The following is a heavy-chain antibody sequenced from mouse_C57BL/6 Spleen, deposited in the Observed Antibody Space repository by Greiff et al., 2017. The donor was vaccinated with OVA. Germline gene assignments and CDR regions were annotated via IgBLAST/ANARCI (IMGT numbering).Heavy chain of an antibody. CDR1: GFTFSSYA. Sequence: EVKLVESGGGLVKPGGSLKLSCAASGFTFSSYAMSWVRQTPEKRLEWVATISDGGSYTYYPDNVKGRFTISRDNAKNNLYLQMSHLKSEDTAMYYCARGEGDGTYFDYWGQGTTLTVSS. D-gene: IGHD2-1*01. CDR3: ARGEGDGTYFDY. V-gene: IGHV5-4*03. J-gene: IGHJ2*01. CDR2: ISDGGSYT.